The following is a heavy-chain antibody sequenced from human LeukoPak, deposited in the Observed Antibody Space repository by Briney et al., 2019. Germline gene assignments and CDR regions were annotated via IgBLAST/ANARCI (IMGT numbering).Heavy chain of an antibody. CDR1: GGSISNNGYA. V-gene: IGHV4-39*07. Sequence: SETLSLTCTVSGGSISNNGYAWGRIRQPPGKGLEWIGSIFYSKSTYCNPSLKSRVTISVDTSKNQFSLKLSSVTAADTAVYYCARREVVTAIFDHWGQGTLVTVSS. J-gene: IGHJ4*02. CDR3: ARREVVTAIFDH. CDR2: IFYSKST. D-gene: IGHD2-21*02.